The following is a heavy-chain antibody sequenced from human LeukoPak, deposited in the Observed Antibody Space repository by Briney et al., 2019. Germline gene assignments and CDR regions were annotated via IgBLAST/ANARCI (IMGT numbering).Heavy chain of an antibody. CDR3: ARGPRITMIVVVRKNAFDI. D-gene: IGHD3-22*01. CDR1: SGSISTSNYY. J-gene: IGHJ3*02. Sequence: SETLTLTCTVSSGSISTSNYYWGWVRQPPGKALEWIGNIFYSGSTYYSPSLKSRVTISLDTSKNQFSLKLSSVTAADTAVYYCARGPRITMIVVVRKNAFDIWGQGTMVTVSS. CDR2: IFYSGST. V-gene: IGHV4-39*07.